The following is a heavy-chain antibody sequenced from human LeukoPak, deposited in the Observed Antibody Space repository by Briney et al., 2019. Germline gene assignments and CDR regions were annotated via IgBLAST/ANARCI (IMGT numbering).Heavy chain of an antibody. CDR2: IFYSGST. Sequence: SETLSLTCTVSGGSISTSNYYWGWIRQPPGKGLEWIGNIFYSGSTYYSPSLRSRVTISLDTSRNQFSLKLNSVTAADTAVYYCARGAITMIVVNWFDPWGQGTLVTVSS. D-gene: IGHD3-22*01. CDR3: ARGAITMIVVNWFDP. J-gene: IGHJ5*02. V-gene: IGHV4-39*07. CDR1: GGSISTSNYY.